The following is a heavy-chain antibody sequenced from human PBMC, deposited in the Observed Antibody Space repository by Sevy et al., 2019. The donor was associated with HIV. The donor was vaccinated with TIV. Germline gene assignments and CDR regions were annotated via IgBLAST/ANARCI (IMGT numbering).Heavy chain of an antibody. CDR1: GGSISSYY. J-gene: IGHJ5*02. CDR2: IYYSGST. Sequence: SETLSLTCTVSGGSISSYYWSWIRQPPGKGLEWIGYIYYSGSTNYNPSLKSRVTISVDTSKNQFSLKLSSVTAADTAEYYWARVRAGRIQLGFDPWGQGTLVTVSS. V-gene: IGHV4-59*01. CDR3: ARVRAGRIQLGFDP. D-gene: IGHD5-18*01.